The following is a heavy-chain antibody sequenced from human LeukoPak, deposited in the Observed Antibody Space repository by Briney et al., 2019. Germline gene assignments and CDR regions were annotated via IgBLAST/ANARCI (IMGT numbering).Heavy chain of an antibody. CDR1: GLTVTNTY. D-gene: IGHD1-26*01. Sequence: GGSLRLSCAASGLTVTNTYMSWVRQAPGKGLEWVSVIYIGGSTYYAESVKGRFTISRDSSENTVYLQMTSLRVEDTAVYYCARCKIGSHFDYGGQGTLVTVSS. CDR2: IYIGGST. J-gene: IGHJ4*02. CDR3: ARCKIGSHFDY. V-gene: IGHV3-53*01.